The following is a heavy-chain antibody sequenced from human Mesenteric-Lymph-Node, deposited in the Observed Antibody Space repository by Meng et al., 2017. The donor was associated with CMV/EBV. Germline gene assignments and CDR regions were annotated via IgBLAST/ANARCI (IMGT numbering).Heavy chain of an antibody. CDR1: GFAFNIYA. CDR3: ARVRQQLGNDY. V-gene: IGHV3-23*03. Sequence: GESLKISCAASGFAFNIYAMGWVRQAPGKGLEWVSVIYGGGSNTYYGDSVKGRFTISRDNSKNTLYLQMNSLRAEDTAVYYCARVRQQLGNDYWGQGTLVTVSS. J-gene: IGHJ4*02. CDR2: IYGGGSNT. D-gene: IGHD6-13*01.